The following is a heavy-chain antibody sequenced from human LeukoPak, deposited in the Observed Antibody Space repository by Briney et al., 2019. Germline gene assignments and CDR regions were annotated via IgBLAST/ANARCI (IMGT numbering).Heavy chain of an antibody. J-gene: IGHJ4*02. CDR3: ARDGGYSYGYGPTHFDY. CDR1: GFTFSNYE. Sequence: GGSLRLSCSASGFTFSNYEMNWVRQAPGRGLEWVSYISSSGSTIYYADSMKGRFTISRDNARNSLYLQMNSLRAEDTAVYYCARDGGYSYGYGPTHFDYWGQGTLVTVSS. CDR2: ISSSGSTI. V-gene: IGHV3-48*03. D-gene: IGHD5-18*01.